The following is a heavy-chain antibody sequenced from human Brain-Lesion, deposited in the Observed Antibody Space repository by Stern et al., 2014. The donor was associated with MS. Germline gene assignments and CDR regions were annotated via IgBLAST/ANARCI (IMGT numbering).Heavy chain of an antibody. J-gene: IGHJ4*02. Sequence: VQLFESGAEVKKPGASVKVSCKASGYTFTGYYMHWVRQAPGQGLEWMGWINPKSGGTNYAQKFQGWVTMTRDTSINTAYMELSRLRSDDTAVYYCATYYYDSTGYNDFWGQGTLVTVSS. D-gene: IGHD3-22*01. CDR1: GYTFTGYY. V-gene: IGHV1-2*04. CDR3: ATYYYDSTGYNDF. CDR2: INPKSGGT.